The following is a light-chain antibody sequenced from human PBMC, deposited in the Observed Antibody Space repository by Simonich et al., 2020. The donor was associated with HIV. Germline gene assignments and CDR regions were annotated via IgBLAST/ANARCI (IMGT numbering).Light chain of an antibody. CDR3: QQSYSTPLT. V-gene: IGKV1-17*03. CDR2: AAS. Sequence: DIQMTQSPSSLSASVGDRVTITCRATQGISTYLAWFQQKPGKVPKRLIYAASSLQSGVPSRFSGSGSGTEFTLTISSLQPEDVATYYCQQSYSTPLTFGGGTKVEIK. J-gene: IGKJ4*01. CDR1: QGISTY.